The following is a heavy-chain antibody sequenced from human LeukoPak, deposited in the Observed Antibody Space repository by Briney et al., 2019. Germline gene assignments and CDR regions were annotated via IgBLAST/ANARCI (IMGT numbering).Heavy chain of an antibody. Sequence: PGRSLRLSCAASGFTFSSYAMHWVRQAPGKGLEWVAVISYDGSNKYYADSVKGRFTISRDNSKNTLYLQMNSLRAEDTAVYYCARVQGRYSYGSGFDYRGQGTLVTVSS. CDR1: GFTFSSYA. V-gene: IGHV3-30*04. CDR2: ISYDGSNK. D-gene: IGHD5-18*01. J-gene: IGHJ4*02. CDR3: ARVQGRYSYGSGFDY.